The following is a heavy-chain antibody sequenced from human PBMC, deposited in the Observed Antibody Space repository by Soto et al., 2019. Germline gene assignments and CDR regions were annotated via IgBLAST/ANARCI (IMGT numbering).Heavy chain of an antibody. CDR2: IIPVFGTA. J-gene: IGHJ6*02. CDR3: ARDKDRVPLGGNYYYAIDV. D-gene: IGHD2-2*01. CDR1: GGTFSTSA. Sequence: QVQLVQSGAEVMQPGSSVRVSCKTSGGTFSTSAISWVRQAPGQGLEWMGGIIPVFGTADNTQKFQARVTITADESTTTAYMELRGLRSEDTAVYFCARDKDRVPLGGNYYYAIDVWGQGTTVTVSS. V-gene: IGHV1-69*12.